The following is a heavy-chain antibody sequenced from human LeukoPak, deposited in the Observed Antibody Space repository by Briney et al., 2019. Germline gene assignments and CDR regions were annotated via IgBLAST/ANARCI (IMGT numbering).Heavy chain of an antibody. CDR1: GFTLSSYS. V-gene: IGHV3-21*01. Sequence: RGSLRLSCAASGFTLSSYSMNWVRQAPGKGLEWVSSISSSSSYIYYADSVKGRFTISRDNAKNSLYLQMNSLRAEDTAVYYCAGVGAMTTDIWGQGTMVTVSS. J-gene: IGHJ3*02. CDR3: AGVGAMTTDI. CDR2: ISSSSSYI. D-gene: IGHD4-11*01.